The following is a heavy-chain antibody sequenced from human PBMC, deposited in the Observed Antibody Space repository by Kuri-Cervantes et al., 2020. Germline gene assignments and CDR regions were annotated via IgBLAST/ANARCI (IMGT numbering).Heavy chain of an antibody. CDR2: ISVYNGNT. D-gene: IGHD1-26*01. V-gene: IGHV1-18*01. Sequence: ASVKVSCKASGYTFTSFGLTWVRLAPGQGLEWMGWISVYNGNTNYAQKLQGRVTMTTDTSTSTAYMELRSLRYDDTAVYYCARRIVGWVEDWFDPWGQGTLVTVSS. J-gene: IGHJ5*02. CDR3: ARRIVGWVEDWFDP. CDR1: GYTFTSFG.